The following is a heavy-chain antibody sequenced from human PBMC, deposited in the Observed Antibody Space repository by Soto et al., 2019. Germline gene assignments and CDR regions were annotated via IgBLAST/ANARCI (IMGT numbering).Heavy chain of an antibody. D-gene: IGHD3-3*01. J-gene: IGHJ4*02. CDR1: GGSISSYY. CDR2: IYYSGST. CDR3: ARVAPYYDFWSGSDYYFDY. Sequence: PSETLSLTCTVSGGSISSYYWSWIRQPPGKGLEWIGYIYYSGSTNYNPSLKSRVTISVDTSKNQFSLKLSSVTAVDTAVYYCARVAPYYDFWSGSDYYFDYWGQGTLVTVSS. V-gene: IGHV4-59*01.